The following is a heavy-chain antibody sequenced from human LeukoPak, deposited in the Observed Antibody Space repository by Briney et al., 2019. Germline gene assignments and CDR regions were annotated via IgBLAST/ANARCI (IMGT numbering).Heavy chain of an antibody. CDR3: ARDKGGSYYFDY. V-gene: IGHV4-30-4*01. J-gene: IGHJ4*02. CDR2: IYYSGST. Sequence: PSQTLSLTCTVSGDSITSADYYWSWIRQGPGKGLEWIGYIYYSGSTYYNPSLKSRVTISIETSKNQFSLKVTSVTAADTAVFYCARDKGGSYYFDYWGQGILVTVSS. D-gene: IGHD1-26*01. CDR1: GDSITSADYY.